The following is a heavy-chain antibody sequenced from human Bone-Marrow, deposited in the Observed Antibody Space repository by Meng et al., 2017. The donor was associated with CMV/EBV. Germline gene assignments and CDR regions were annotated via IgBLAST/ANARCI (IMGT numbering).Heavy chain of an antibody. J-gene: IGHJ5*02. CDR1: GYTFTGYY. CDR3: ARVGCSSTSCYRGPWFDP. V-gene: IGHV1-2*02. Sequence: ASVKVSCKASGYTFTGYYMHWVRQAPGQGLEWMGWINPNSGGTNYAQKFQGRVTMTRDTSISTAYMELSRLRSDDTAVYYCARVGCSSTSCYRGPWFDPWGQGNLVNGAS. CDR2: INPNSGGT. D-gene: IGHD2-2*01.